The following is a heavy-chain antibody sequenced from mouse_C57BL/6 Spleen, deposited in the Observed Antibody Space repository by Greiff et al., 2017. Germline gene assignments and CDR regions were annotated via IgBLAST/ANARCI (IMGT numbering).Heavy chain of an antibody. CDR1: GYTFTSYW. J-gene: IGHJ2*01. CDR2: IDPSDSYT. CDR3: ARGGSTMVTRDD. D-gene: IGHD2-2*01. Sequence: VQLQQSGAELVKPGASVKLSCKASGYTFTSYWMQWVKQRPGQGLEWIGEIDPSDSYTNYNQKFKGKATLTVDTSSSTAYMQLSSLTSEDSAVFYYARGGSTMVTRDDWGKGTTLTVAS. V-gene: IGHV1-50*01.